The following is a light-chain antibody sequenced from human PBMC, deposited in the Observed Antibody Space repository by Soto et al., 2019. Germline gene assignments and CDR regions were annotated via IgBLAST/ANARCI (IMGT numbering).Light chain of an antibody. J-gene: IGKJ2*01. CDR1: QNINRW. CDR3: QQYSTSPYT. Sequence: DLQMNQSPSTLSASVGDRVTITCRASQNINRWLAWYQQKPGKAPKLLIKKASTLQTGVPSRFSGSGSGTDFTLTISSLQPGDFATYFCQQYSTSPYTFGQGTKLDIK. CDR2: KAS. V-gene: IGKV1-5*03.